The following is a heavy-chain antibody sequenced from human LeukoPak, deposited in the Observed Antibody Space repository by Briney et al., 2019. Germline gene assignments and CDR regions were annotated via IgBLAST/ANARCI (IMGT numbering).Heavy chain of an antibody. V-gene: IGHV3-23*01. CDR3: AKNLNGGNTHSDY. CDR1: GFIFSSCA. CDR2: ISGGDTST. J-gene: IGHJ4*02. D-gene: IGHD4-23*01. Sequence: PGGSLRLSCAASGFIFSSCAMNWVRQAPGKGLEWVSTISGGDTSTFYADSVKGRFTISRDNSKNTLYLQMNNLRAEDTAVYYCAKNLNGGNTHSDYWGQGTLVTVSS.